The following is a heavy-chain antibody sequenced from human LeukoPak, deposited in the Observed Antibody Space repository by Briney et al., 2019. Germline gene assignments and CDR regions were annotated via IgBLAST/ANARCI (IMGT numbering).Heavy chain of an antibody. J-gene: IGHJ4*02. Sequence: NAGGSLRLSCAASGFTFSSYEMNWVRQAPGKGLEWVSSISSSSSYIYYADSVKGRFTISRDNAKNSLYLQMNSLRAEDTAVYYCARDLFLAEQQLDYFDYWGQGALVTVSS. CDR1: GFTFSSYE. D-gene: IGHD6-13*01. CDR2: ISSSSSYI. V-gene: IGHV3-21*01. CDR3: ARDLFLAEQQLDYFDY.